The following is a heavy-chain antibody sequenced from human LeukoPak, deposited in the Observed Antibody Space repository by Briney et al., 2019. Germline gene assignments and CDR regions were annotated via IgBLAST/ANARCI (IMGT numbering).Heavy chain of an antibody. D-gene: IGHD3-9*01. J-gene: IGHJ6*03. V-gene: IGHV1-69*13. CDR1: GGTFGSYA. CDR3: ARSRDDILTGYVYYYYMDV. CDR2: IIPIFGTA. Sequence: GASVKVSCKASGGTFGSYALNWVRQAPGQGLEWMGGIIPIFGTANYAQKFQGRVTITADDSTSTAYMELSSLISEDTAVYYCARSRDDILTGYVYYYYMDVWGKGTTVTVSS.